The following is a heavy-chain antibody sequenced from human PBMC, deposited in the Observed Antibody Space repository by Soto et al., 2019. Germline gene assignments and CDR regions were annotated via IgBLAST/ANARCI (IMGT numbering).Heavy chain of an antibody. Sequence: GGSLRLSCAASGFTFSDYYMSWIRQAPGEGLEWISYISRTGSPTYYADSVKGRFTISRDNAKNSLYLQMNGLRAEDTAVYYCARGVISTVAYWFDPWGQGTLVTVSS. CDR2: ISRTGSPT. V-gene: IGHV3-11*01. J-gene: IGHJ5*02. D-gene: IGHD2-21*01. CDR1: GFTFSDYY. CDR3: ARGVISTVAYWFDP.